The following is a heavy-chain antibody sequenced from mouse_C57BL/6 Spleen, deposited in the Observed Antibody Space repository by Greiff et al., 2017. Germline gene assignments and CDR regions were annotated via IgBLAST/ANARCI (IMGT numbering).Heavy chain of an antibody. CDR1: GYAFSSYW. J-gene: IGHJ4*01. CDR2: IYPGDGDT. D-gene: IGHD1-1*01. CDR3: ARFYYGSKQDYYAMDY. Sequence: QVQLQQSGAELVQPGASVKISCKASGYAFSSYWMTWVKQRPGTGLEWIGQIYPGDGDTNYKGKFKGKATLTAAKSYSTAYMQLSSLTSDDSAVYFCARFYYGSKQDYYAMDYWGQGTSVTVSS. V-gene: IGHV1-80*01.